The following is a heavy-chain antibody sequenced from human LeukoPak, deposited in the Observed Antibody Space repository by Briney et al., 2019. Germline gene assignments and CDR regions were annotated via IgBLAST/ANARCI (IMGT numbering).Heavy chain of an antibody. D-gene: IGHD3-10*01. V-gene: IGHV4-34*01. CDR1: GGSFSGCY. CDR2: INHSGST. J-gene: IGHJ4*02. Sequence: SETLSLTCAVYGGSFSGCYWSWIRQPPGKGLEWIGEINHSGSTNYNPSLKSRVTISVDTSKNQFSLKLSSVTAADAAVYYCARGGVTMVRGVIKTPFDYWGQGTLVTVSS. CDR3: ARGGVTMVRGVIKTPFDY.